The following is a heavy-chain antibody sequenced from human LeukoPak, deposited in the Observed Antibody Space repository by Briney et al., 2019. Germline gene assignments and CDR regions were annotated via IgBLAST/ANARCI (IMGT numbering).Heavy chain of an antibody. V-gene: IGHV4-34*01. CDR2: INHSGST. J-gene: IGHJ5*02. D-gene: IGHD3-16*01. CDR3: ARGSWVPMSRWFDP. CDR1: GGSFSGYY. Sequence: PSETLSLTCAVYGGSFSGYYWSWIRQPPGKGLERIGEINHSGSTNYNPSLKSRVTISVDTSKNQFSLKLSSVTAADTAVYYCARGSWVPMSRWFDPWGQGTLVTVSS.